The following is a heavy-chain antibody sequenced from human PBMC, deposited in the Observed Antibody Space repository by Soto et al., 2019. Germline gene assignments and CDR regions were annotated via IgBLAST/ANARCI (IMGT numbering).Heavy chain of an antibody. J-gene: IGHJ4*02. D-gene: IGHD3-10*01. Sequence: ASVNGACKASGYRMTIYAGRWVRQANGQRLEWMGWINAGNGNTKYSQKFQGRVTITRDTSASTAYMELSSLRSEDTAVYYCARGSGTHADYWGQGTLVTVSS. CDR2: INAGNGNT. CDR1: GYRMTIYA. V-gene: IGHV1-3*01. CDR3: ARGSGTHADY.